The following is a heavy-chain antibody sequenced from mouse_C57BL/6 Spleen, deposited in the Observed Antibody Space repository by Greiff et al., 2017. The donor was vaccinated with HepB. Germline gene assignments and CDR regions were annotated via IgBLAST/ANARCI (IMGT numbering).Heavy chain of an antibody. CDR1: GFTFSSYA. V-gene: IGHV5-4*03. CDR2: ISDGGSYT. CDR3: ARGIYYGNYEGCAY. J-gene: IGHJ3*01. D-gene: IGHD2-1*01. Sequence: EVKLVESGGGLVKPGGSLKLSCAASGFTFSSYAMSWVRQTPEKRLEWVATISDGGSYTYYPDNVKGRFTISRDNAKNNLYLQMSHLKSEDTAMYYCARGIYYGNYEGCAYWGQGTLVTVSA.